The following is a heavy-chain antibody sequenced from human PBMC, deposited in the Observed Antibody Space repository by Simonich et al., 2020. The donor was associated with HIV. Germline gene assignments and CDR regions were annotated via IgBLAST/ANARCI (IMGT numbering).Heavy chain of an antibody. Sequence: QVQLVQSGAEVKKPGASVKVSCKVSGYTLTELSMHWVRQAPGKGLEWVGSFDLEEGETKNVQKFQGRVSMTEDPSTDTAYMELSSLRFEDTAVYYCARGNPWFDYWGQGTLVTVSS. V-gene: IGHV1-24*01. J-gene: IGHJ4*02. CDR1: GYTLTELS. D-gene: IGHD1-1*01. CDR2: FDLEEGET. CDR3: ARGNPWFDY.